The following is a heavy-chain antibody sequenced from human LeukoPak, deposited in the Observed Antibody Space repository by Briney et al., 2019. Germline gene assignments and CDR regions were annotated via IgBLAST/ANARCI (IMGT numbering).Heavy chain of an antibody. V-gene: IGHV4-34*01. D-gene: IGHD3-3*01. CDR3: ARGARITIFGVVQPFDY. Sequence: SETLSLTCAVYGGSFSGYYWSWIRQPPGKGLEWIGEINHSGSTNYNPSLKSRVTISVDTSKNQFSLKLSSVTAADTVVYYCARGARITIFGVVQPFDYWGQGTLVTVSS. CDR1: GGSFSGYY. J-gene: IGHJ4*02. CDR2: INHSGST.